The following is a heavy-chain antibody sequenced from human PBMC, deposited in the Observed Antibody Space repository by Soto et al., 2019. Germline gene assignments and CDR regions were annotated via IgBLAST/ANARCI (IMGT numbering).Heavy chain of an antibody. V-gene: IGHV1-69*13. CDR2: IIPSFGTA. J-gene: IGHJ4*02. CDR1: GGIFSSYS. CDR3: ARSLGSGSYYLD. Sequence: EASVKVSCKASGGIFSSYSFSWVRQAPGQGLEWMGGIIPSFGTANYAHKFQGGVTITADESTSTAYMEVGSLRSEDTALYYCARSLGSGSYYLDWGQGTLVTVSS. D-gene: IGHD3-10*01.